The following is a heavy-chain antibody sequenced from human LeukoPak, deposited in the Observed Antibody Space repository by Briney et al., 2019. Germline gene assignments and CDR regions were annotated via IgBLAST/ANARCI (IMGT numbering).Heavy chain of an antibody. CDR2: INHSGST. J-gene: IGHJ6*02. CDR1: GGSFSGYY. V-gene: IGHV4-34*01. CDR3: ARGSPSYGSGSYYRRIYYYYGMDV. D-gene: IGHD3-10*01. Sequence: PSETLSLTCAVYGGSFSGYYWSWIRQPPGKGLEWIGEINHSGSTNYNPSLKSRVTISVDTFKNQFSLKLSSVTAADTAVYYCARGSPSYGSGSYYRRIYYYYGMDVWGQGTTVTVSS.